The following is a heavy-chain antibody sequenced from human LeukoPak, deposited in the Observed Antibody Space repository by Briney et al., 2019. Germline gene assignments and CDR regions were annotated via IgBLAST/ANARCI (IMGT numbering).Heavy chain of an antibody. CDR1: GFSLSTSGMC. D-gene: IGHD3-22*01. Sequence: ESGPTLVNPTQTLTLTCAFSGFSLSTSGMCVSWIRRPPGKALEWLARIDWDDDKYYSTSLQPRVSISKDTSKNQVVLTMTNMDPVDTATFYCARTRRSGSYYFFDYWGQGTLVTVSS. V-gene: IGHV2-70*11. CDR2: IDWDDDK. CDR3: ARTRRSGSYYFFDY. J-gene: IGHJ4*02.